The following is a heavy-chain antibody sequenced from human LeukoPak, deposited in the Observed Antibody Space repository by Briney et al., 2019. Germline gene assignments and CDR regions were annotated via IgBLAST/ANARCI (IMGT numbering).Heavy chain of an antibody. CDR3: AREPLGDGYNYYFDY. V-gene: IGHV3-11*01. Sequence: GGSLRLSCAASGFTFSDYYMSWIRQAPGKGLEWVSYISSSGSTIYYADSVKGRFTISRDNAKNSLYLQMNSLRAEDTAVYYCAREPLGDGYNYYFDYWAREPWSPSPQ. D-gene: IGHD5-24*01. CDR1: GFTFSDYY. CDR2: ISSSGSTI. J-gene: IGHJ4*02.